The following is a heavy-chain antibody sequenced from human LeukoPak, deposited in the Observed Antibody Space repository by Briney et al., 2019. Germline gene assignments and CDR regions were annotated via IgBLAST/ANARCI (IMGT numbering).Heavy chain of an antibody. D-gene: IGHD1-14*01. CDR2: IKHSGST. CDR3: ARGRGITVPPYYFDY. J-gene: IGHJ4*02. Sequence: SQTLSLTCTVSGGSISRSGYYWSWIRQSPGKGLEWIGEIKHSGSTNYNPSLKSRVTISVDTSRNRFSLKLSSVTAADTAVYYCARGRGITVPPYYFDYWGQGTLVTVSS. V-gene: IGHV4-31*03. CDR1: GGSISRSGYY.